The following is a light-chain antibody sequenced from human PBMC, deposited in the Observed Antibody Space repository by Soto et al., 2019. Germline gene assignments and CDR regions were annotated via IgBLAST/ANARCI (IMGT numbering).Light chain of an antibody. CDR2: DVR. CDR3: PSYTSDSTYV. CDR1: SNYVARPHY. V-gene: IGLV2-14*01. Sequence: QAVRKHPASVFLSPGQSITSSCPGNSNYVARPHYFSWYPQHPGKAPKLMVYDVRNRPSWVSNRFSGSKSGITASLTISGLQAEDEADCYSPSYTSDSTYVFGPGTKVTV. J-gene: IGLJ1*01.